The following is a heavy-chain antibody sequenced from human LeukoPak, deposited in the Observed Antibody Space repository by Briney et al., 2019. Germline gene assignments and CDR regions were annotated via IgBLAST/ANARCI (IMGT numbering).Heavy chain of an antibody. Sequence: GGSLRLSCAASGFTVSSDYMSWVRQAPGKGLEWVSVIYSSGSTYYADSVKGRFTISRDKSKNTVYLQMNSLRFEGTAMYYCARNWFDPWGQGALVTVSS. J-gene: IGHJ5*02. CDR2: IYSSGST. CDR3: ARNWFDP. V-gene: IGHV3-53*05. CDR1: GFTVSSDY.